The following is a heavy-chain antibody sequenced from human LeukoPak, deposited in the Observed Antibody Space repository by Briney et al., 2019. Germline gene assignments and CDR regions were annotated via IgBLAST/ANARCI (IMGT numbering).Heavy chain of an antibody. CDR2: VYYSGYT. V-gene: IGHV4-39*01. J-gene: IGHJ6*03. Sequence: PSETLSLTCTVSGGSISSSSYYWGWIRQPPGKGLEWIGSVYYSGYTYYNPSLKSRVTISVDTSNDQFSLKLYSVTAADTAVYYCARGGSTLHSAGGHDIEFYYYYYMDVWGKGTTVTISS. CDR3: ARGGSTLHSAGGHDIEFYYYYYMDV. CDR1: GGSISSSSYY. D-gene: IGHD3-9*01.